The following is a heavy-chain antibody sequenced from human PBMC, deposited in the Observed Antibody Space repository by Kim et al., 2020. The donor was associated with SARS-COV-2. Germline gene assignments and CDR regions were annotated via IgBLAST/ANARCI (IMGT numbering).Heavy chain of an antibody. D-gene: IGHD2-15*01. CDR2: ISSSSSYI. Sequence: GGSLRLSCAASGFTFSSYSMNWVRQAPGKGLEWVSSISSSSSYIYYADSVKGRFTISRDNAKNSLYLQMNSLRAEDTAVYYCARDACSGGSCFWLDDWGQGTLVTVSS. CDR1: GFTFSSYS. J-gene: IGHJ4*02. CDR3: ARDACSGGSCFWLDD. V-gene: IGHV3-21*01.